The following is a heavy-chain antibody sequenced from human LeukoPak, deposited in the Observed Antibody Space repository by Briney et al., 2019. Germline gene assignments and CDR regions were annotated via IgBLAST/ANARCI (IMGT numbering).Heavy chain of an antibody. Sequence: ALVKVSCNASGGTFSTYSINWVRQAPGQGLEWVGGIIPIFRTANYAQNFQGRVTITADESATTAYMDLTSLRSDDTAVYYCAAIFGVAPFDSWGQGTLVTVSS. J-gene: IGHJ4*02. CDR3: AAIFGVAPFDS. CDR1: GGTFSTYS. CDR2: IIPIFRTA. D-gene: IGHD3-3*01. V-gene: IGHV1-69*13.